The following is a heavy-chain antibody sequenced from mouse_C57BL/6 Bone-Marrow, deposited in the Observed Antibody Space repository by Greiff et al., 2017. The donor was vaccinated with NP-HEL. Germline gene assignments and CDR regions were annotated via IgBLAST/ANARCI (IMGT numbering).Heavy chain of an antibody. CDR3: TRDQDYDYDVYAMDY. D-gene: IGHD2-4*01. J-gene: IGHJ4*01. CDR2: ISSGGDYI. V-gene: IGHV5-9-1*02. Sequence: EVHLVESGEGLVKPGGSLKLSCAASGFTFSSYAMSWVRQTPEKRLEWVAYISSGGDYIYYADTVKGRFTISRDNARNTLYLQMSSLKSEDTAMYYCTRDQDYDYDVYAMDYWGQGTSVTVSS. CDR1: GFTFSSYA.